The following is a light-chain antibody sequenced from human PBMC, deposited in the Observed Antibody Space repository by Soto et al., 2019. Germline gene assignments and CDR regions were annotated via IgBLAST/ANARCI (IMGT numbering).Light chain of an antibody. CDR1: SSDVGVYNS. Sequence: QSALTQPPSASGSPGQSVTISCTGTSSDVGVYNSVSWYQQHPAQAPKLMIYDVSKRPSGFPDRFSGSKSGNTASLTVSGLQAEDEADYYCSSYAGTHIVFGTGTKVTVL. V-gene: IGLV2-8*01. J-gene: IGLJ1*01. CDR3: SSYAGTHIV. CDR2: DVS.